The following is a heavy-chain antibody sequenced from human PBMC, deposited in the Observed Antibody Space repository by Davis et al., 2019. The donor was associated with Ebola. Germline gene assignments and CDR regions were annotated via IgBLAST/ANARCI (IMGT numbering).Heavy chain of an antibody. V-gene: IGHV5-51*01. CDR3: ARQGRSIWFGEKKYHYYGMDV. Sequence: GESLKISCKGSGYSFTSSWIGWVRQMPGKGLEWMGIIYPSDSDTRYSPSFQGQVTISADKSISTAYLQWSSLKASDTAMYYCARQGRSIWFGEKKYHYYGMDVWGQGTTVTVSS. D-gene: IGHD3-10*01. J-gene: IGHJ6*02. CDR2: IYPSDSDT. CDR1: GYSFTSSW.